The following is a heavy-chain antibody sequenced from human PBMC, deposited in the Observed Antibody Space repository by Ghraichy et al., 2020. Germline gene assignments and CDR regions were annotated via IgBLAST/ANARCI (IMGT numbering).Heavy chain of an antibody. CDR3: ARGRSGYDSAGNYYYGLDV. D-gene: IGHD5-12*01. Sequence: ASVKVSCEASGYTFTSYDINWVRQATGQGLEWMGWMNTNSANTGYAQRFQDRVTMTRNISIRTAYMELSSLNSEDTAVYYCARGRSGYDSAGNYYYGLDVWGQGTTVTVSS. J-gene: IGHJ6*02. CDR1: GYTFTSYD. V-gene: IGHV1-8*01. CDR2: MNTNSANT.